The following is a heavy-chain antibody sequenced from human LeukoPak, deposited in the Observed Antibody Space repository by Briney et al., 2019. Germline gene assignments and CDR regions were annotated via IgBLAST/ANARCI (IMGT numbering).Heavy chain of an antibody. J-gene: IGHJ4*02. CDR2: IWYDGSNK. D-gene: IGHD2-15*01. CDR3: AREAVVFGFDY. V-gene: IGHV3-33*01. Sequence: PGGSLRLSCAASGFTFSSYGMHWVRQAPGKGLEWVAVIWYDGSNKYYADSVKGRFTISRDNAKNSLYLQMNRLRAEDTAVYYCAREAVVFGFDYWGQGTLVTVSS. CDR1: GFTFSSYG.